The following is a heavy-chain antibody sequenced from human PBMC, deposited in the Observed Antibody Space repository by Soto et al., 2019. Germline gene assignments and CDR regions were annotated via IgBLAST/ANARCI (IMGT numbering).Heavy chain of an antibody. V-gene: IGHV3-23*01. CDR3: AKYTSNGSADF. J-gene: IGHJ4*02. Sequence: PGGSLRLSCAASGFSFSDFSITWVRQAPGKGLEWVSTTNREGANTHYADSVKGRFTISRDNSKDTLYLEMNSLRAEDTAIYFWAKYTSNGSADFWGQGTLVTVSS. CDR2: TNREGANT. CDR1: GFSFSDFS. D-gene: IGHD3-10*01.